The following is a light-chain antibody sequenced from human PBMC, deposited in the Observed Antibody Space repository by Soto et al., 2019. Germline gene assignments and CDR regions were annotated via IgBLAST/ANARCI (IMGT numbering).Light chain of an antibody. J-gene: IGKJ4*01. CDR1: QSVVGN. CDR2: DAS. CDR3: QQHNNWPLT. Sequence: EIVLTQSTGTLSLSPGERATLSCRASQSVVGNISWYQQKPGQAPRILIYDASNRVTGTPARFSGSGSGTDFTLTISSLESEDFAVYYCQQHNNWPLTFGGGTKVEIK. V-gene: IGKV3-11*01.